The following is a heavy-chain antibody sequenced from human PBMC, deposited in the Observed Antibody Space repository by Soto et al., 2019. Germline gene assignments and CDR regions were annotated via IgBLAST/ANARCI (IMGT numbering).Heavy chain of an antibody. J-gene: IGHJ3*02. Sequence: VGSLRLSSAASGFTFSSYSMNCVRQAPGKGLEGGSYISSSSSTIYYADSVKGRFTISRDNAKNSLYLQMNSLRDEDTAVYYSAGCYNSYDPCGFGIWGEGTIVT. CDR3: AGCYNSYDPCGFGI. CDR1: GFTFSSYS. V-gene: IGHV3-48*02. CDR2: ISSSSSTI. D-gene: IGHD5-12*01.